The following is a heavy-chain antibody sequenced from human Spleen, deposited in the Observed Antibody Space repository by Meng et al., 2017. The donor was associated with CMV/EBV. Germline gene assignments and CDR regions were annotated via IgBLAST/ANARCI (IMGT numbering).Heavy chain of an antibody. Sequence: VSGGSISSGDYYWSWIRQPPGKGLEWIGYIYYSGSTYYNPSLKSRVTISVDTSKTQVSLKLSSVTAADTAVYYCARVRDLFRYFDYWGQGTLVTVSS. J-gene: IGHJ4*02. V-gene: IGHV4-30-4*08. CDR2: IYYSGST. CDR3: ARVRDLFRYFDY. CDR1: GGSISSGDYY.